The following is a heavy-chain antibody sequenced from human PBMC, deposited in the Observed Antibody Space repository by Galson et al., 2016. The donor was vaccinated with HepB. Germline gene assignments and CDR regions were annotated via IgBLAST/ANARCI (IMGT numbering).Heavy chain of an antibody. V-gene: IGHV1-18*01. CDR2: ISAENGNT. Sequence: SVKVSCKASGYTFTNYAITWVRQAPGQGLEWMGWISAENGNTNYKQSLRDRVTMTTDRSTSTAYMELRSLRSDDTAVYYCARDHSDVWSGYPPYYYYAMDVWGQGTTVTVSS. D-gene: IGHD3-3*01. CDR1: GYTFTNYA. J-gene: IGHJ6*02. CDR3: ARDHSDVWSGYPPYYYYAMDV.